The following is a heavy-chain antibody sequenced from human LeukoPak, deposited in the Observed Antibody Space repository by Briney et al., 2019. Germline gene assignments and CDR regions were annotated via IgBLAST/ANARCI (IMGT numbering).Heavy chain of an antibody. CDR3: ARDFIAARNYYYMDV. CDR2: INTDGSRT. J-gene: IGHJ6*03. D-gene: IGHD6-6*01. Sequence: QAGGSLRLSCAASGFTFSSYWMHWVRQAPGKGLVWVSRINTDGSRTSCADSVKGRFTISRDNAKNTMYLQMNSLRAEDTAVYYCARDFIAARNYYYMDVWGKGTAVTVSS. V-gene: IGHV3-74*01. CDR1: GFTFSSYW.